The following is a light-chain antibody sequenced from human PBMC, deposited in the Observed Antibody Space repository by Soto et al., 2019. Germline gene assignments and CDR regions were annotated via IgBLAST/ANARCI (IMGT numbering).Light chain of an antibody. CDR2: DAS. J-gene: IGKJ4*01. CDR1: QSVSSNY. V-gene: IGKV3D-20*02. Sequence: EIVLTQSPATLSLSPGERATLSCRASQSVSSNYLAWYQQKPGQAPRLLIFDASNRATGIPDRFSGSGSGTDFTLTISRLEPEDFAVYYCQQRSDWSSVTFGGGTKVEI. CDR3: QQRSDWSSVT.